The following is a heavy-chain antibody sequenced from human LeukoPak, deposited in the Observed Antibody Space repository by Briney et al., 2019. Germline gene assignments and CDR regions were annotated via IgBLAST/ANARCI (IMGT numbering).Heavy chain of an antibody. V-gene: IGHV3-23*01. Sequence: GGSLRLSFAAPGFTFSSYAMSWVRQAPGKGLDWVSSISGTGSSTYYADSVKGRFTISRDNSKNTLYLQMNSLRAEDTAVYYCAKDQGGSSPPYWGQGTLVTVSS. CDR3: AKDQGGSSPPY. J-gene: IGHJ4*02. CDR1: GFTFSSYA. CDR2: ISGTGSST. D-gene: IGHD6-6*01.